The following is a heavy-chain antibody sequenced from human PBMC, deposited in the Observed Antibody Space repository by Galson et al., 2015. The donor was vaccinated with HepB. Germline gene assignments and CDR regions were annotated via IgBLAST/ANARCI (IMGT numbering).Heavy chain of an antibody. J-gene: IGHJ4*02. CDR3: ARARIAVAGFDY. CDR2: INSDGSST. V-gene: IGHV3-74*01. Sequence: SLRLSCAASGFTFSTYWMHWVRQAPGKGLVWVSRINSDGSSTTYADSVKGRFTISRDNAKNTLYLQMNSLRAEDTAVYYCARARIAVAGFDYWSQGTLVTVSS. CDR1: GFTFSTYW. D-gene: IGHD6-19*01.